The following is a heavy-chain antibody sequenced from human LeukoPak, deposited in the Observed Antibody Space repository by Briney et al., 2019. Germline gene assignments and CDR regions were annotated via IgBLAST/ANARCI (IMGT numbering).Heavy chain of an antibody. CDR3: ARSIAGRSYYYYMDV. CDR1: GYTLTSYD. J-gene: IGHJ6*03. V-gene: IGHV1-8*01. D-gene: IGHD6-6*01. CDR2: MNPNSGNT. Sequence: ASVKVSCKASGYTLTSYDINWVRQAPGQGLEGMGWMNPNSGNTGYAQKFQGRVSMTRNTSISTAYMELSSLRSEDTAVYYCARSIAGRSYYYYMDVWGKGTTVTVSS.